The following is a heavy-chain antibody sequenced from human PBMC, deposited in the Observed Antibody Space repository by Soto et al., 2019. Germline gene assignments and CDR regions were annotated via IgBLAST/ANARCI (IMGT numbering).Heavy chain of an antibody. CDR3: ARNPTDSYGMDV. CDR2: IWYDGSNK. V-gene: IGHV3-33*01. J-gene: IGHJ6*02. Sequence: LRLSFAAFVFTFSSYGMHWVRQAPGKGLEWVAVIWYDGSNKYYADSVKGRFTISRDNSKNTLYLQMNSLRAEDTAVYYCARNPTDSYGMDVWGQGTTVTVSS. CDR1: VFTFSSYG.